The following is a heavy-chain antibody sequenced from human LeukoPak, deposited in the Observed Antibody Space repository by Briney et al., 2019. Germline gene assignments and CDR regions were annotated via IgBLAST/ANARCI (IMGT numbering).Heavy chain of an antibody. CDR2: ISSSGSTI. J-gene: IGHJ4*02. D-gene: IGHD3-22*01. V-gene: IGHV3-48*04. CDR1: GFTFSSYS. Sequence: PGGSLRLSCAASGFTFSSYSMNWVRQAPGKGLEWVSYISSSGSTIYYADSVKGRFTISRDNAKNSLYLQMNSLRAEDTAVYYCARDARSGRPEYYFDYWGQGTLVTVSS. CDR3: ARDARSGRPEYYFDY.